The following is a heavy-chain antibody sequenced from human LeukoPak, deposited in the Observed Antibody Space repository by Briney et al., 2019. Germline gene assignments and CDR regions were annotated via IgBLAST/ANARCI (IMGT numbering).Heavy chain of an antibody. D-gene: IGHD3-9*01. CDR3: ASYDILTGPGDY. J-gene: IGHJ4*02. Sequence: PGDSLRLSCAASGSTFNTESMNWVRQSPGKGLEWVASISTTSSYIYYADSVKGRFTISRDNAKNSLYLQMNSLRAEDTAVYYCASYDILTGPGDYWGQGTLVTVSS. CDR1: GSTFNTES. CDR2: ISTTSSYI. V-gene: IGHV3-21*01.